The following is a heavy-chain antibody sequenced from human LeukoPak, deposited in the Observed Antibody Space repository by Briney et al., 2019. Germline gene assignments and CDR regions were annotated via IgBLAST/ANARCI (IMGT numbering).Heavy chain of an antibody. CDR3: ARDPLSLSSSFFDY. CDR1: GGFISSYY. J-gene: IGHJ4*02. V-gene: IGHV4-4*07. D-gene: IGHD6-6*01. CDR2: IYTSGST. Sequence: PSETLSLTCTVSGGFISSYYWSWIRQPAGKGLEWIGRIYTSGSTNYNPSLKSRVTMSVDTSKNQFSLKLSSVTAADTAVYYCARDPLSLSSSFFDYWGQGTLVTVSS.